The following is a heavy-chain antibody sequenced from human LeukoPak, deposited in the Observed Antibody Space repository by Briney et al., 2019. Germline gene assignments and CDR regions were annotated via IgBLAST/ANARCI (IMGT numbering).Heavy chain of an antibody. CDR3: ARHGHSSGWQRQRGAFDI. V-gene: IGHV5-51*01. CDR1: GYSFTSYW. J-gene: IGHJ3*02. CDR2: IYPGDPDT. D-gene: IGHD6-19*01. Sequence: GESLKISCKGSGYSFTSYWIGWVRQMPGKGLEWMGIIYPGDPDTRYSPSFQGQVTISADKSISTAYLQWSSLKASDTAMYYCARHGHSSGWQRQRGAFDIWGQGTMVTVSS.